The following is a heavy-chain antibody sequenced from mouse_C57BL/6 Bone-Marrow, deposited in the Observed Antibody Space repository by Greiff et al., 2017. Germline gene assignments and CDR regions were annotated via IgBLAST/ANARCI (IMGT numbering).Heavy chain of an antibody. J-gene: IGHJ2*01. CDR3: TTSDYEDYLDY. Sequence: VQLQQSGAELVRPGASVKLSCTASGFNIKDAYMHWVKQRPEQGLEWIGWIDPENGDTEYDSKFQGKATITADNASNTAYLQLSSRTSEDTAVYDCTTSDYEDYLDYWGQGTTLTVSS. V-gene: IGHV14-4*01. CDR1: GFNIKDAY. D-gene: IGHD2-13*01. CDR2: IDPENGDT.